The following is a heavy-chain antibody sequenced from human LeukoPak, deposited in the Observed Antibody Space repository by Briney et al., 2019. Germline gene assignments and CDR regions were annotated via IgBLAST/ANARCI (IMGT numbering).Heavy chain of an antibody. J-gene: IGHJ4*02. CDR1: GFTVSSNY. CDR3: ASHMTTKAYFDY. V-gene: IGHV3-53*01. CDR2: IYSGGST. D-gene: IGHD4-17*01. Sequence: GGSLRLSCAASGFTVSSNYMSWVRQAPGKGLEWVSVIYSGGSTYYADSVKGRFTISRDNSKNTLYLQMNSLRAEDTAVYYCASHMTTKAYFDYWGQGTLVTVS.